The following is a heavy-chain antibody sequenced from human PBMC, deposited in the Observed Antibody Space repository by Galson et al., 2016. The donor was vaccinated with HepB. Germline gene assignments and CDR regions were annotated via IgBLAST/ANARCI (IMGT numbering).Heavy chain of an antibody. J-gene: IGHJ4*02. CDR1: GFTFSGYS. CDR2: IWYDGGNK. V-gene: IGHV3-33*01. CDR3: ARDPAAAGPGAGYFDY. Sequence: SLRLSCAASGFTFSGYSMHWVRQAPGKGLEWVAVIWYDGGNKFYADSVKGRFTISRDNSKNTLFLQMNSLRVDDTAVYYCARDPAAAGPGAGYFDYWGQGTLVTVSS. D-gene: IGHD6-13*01.